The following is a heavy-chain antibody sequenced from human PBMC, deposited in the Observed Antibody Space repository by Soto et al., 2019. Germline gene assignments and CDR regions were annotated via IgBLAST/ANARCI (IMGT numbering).Heavy chain of an antibody. CDR2: INPNSGGT. CDR3: ATINPGSWYYYGMDV. CDR1: GYTFTGYY. V-gene: IGHV1-2*02. Sequence: ASVKVSCKASGYTFTGYYMHWVRQAPGQGLEWMGWINPNSGGTNYAQKFQGRVTMTRDTSISTAYMELSRLRSDDTAVYYCATINPGSWYYYGMDVWGQGTTVTVSS. D-gene: IGHD1-26*01. J-gene: IGHJ6*02.